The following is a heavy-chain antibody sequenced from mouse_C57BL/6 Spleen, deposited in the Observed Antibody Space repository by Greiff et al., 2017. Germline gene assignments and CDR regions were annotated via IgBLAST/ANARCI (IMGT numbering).Heavy chain of an antibody. D-gene: IGHD2-3*01. CDR3: AREDGYLVYFDY. J-gene: IGHJ2*01. CDR1: GYSITSGYY. Sequence: EVQLVESGPGLVKPSQSLSLTCSVTGYSITSGYYWNWIRQFPGNKLEWMGYISYDGSNNYNPSLKNRISITRDTSKNQFFLKFHSVTTEDTAPYYWAREDGYLVYFDYWGQGTTLTVAS. CDR2: ISYDGSN. V-gene: IGHV3-6*01.